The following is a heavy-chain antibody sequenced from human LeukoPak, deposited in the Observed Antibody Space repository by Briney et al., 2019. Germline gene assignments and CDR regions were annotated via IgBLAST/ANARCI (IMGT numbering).Heavy chain of an antibody. D-gene: IGHD6-19*01. J-gene: IGHJ4*02. CDR2: IYRSGST. CDR3: ARRHSSGWFYY. V-gene: IGHV4-38-2*02. CDR1: GYSISNGYY. Sequence: PSETLSLTCTVSGYSISNGYYWDWIRQPPGRGLEWIGNIYRSGSTSYNPSLKSRVTISVDTSKNQFSLKVNSVTAADTAVYYCARRHSSGWFYYWGQGTLVTVFS.